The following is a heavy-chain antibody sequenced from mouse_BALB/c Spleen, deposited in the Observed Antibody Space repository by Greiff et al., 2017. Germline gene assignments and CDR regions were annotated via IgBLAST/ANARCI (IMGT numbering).Heavy chain of an antibody. D-gene: IGHD2-4*01. CDR2: IYPGDGDT. V-gene: IGHV1-80*01. CDR3: ASMITTTGYFDV. Sequence: QVQLQQSGAGLVRPGSSVKLSCKASGYAFSSYWMNWVKQRPGQGLEWIGQIYPGDGDTNYNGKFKGKATLTADKSSSTAYMQLSSLTSEDSAVYFCASMITTTGYFDVWGAGTTVTVSA. CDR1: GYAFSSYW. J-gene: IGHJ1*01.